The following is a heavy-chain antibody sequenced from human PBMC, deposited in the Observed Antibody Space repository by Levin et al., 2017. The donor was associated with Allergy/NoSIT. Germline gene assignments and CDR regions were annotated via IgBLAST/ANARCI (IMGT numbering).Heavy chain of an antibody. CDR2: INHSGST. CDR1: GGSFSDYN. CDR3: ARVRVILTGYYRGSQASYYYGMDV. J-gene: IGHJ6*02. Sequence: SPTLSLTCAVYGGSFSDYNWSWIRQPPGKGLQWIGEINHSGSTNYTPSLKSRVTILVDTSKNQISLKLSSATAADTAVYYCARVRVILTGYYRGSQASYYYGMDVWGQGTTVTVSS. D-gene: IGHD3-9*01. V-gene: IGHV4-34*01.